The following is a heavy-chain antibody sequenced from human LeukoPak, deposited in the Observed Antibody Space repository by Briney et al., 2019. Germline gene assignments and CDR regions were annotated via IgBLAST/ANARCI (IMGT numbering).Heavy chain of an antibody. D-gene: IGHD6-25*01. V-gene: IGHV1-2*02. CDR3: ARDGHIAAALNWFDP. CDR1: GYTFTGYY. Sequence: ASVKVSCKASGYTFTGYYMHWVRQAPGQGLEWMGWINPNSGGTNYAQKFQGRVTMTRDTSISTAYMELSRLRSDDTAVYYCARDGHIAAALNWFDPWGQGTLVTVSS. CDR2: INPNSGGT. J-gene: IGHJ5*02.